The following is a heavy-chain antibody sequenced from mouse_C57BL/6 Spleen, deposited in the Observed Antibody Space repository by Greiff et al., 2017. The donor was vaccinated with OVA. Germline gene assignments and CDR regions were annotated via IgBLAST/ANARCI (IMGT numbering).Heavy chain of an antibody. D-gene: IGHD1-1*01. CDR2: INPNNGGT. Sequence: EVKLMESGPELVKPGASVKIPCKASGYTFTDYNMDWVKQSHGKSLEWIGDINPNNGGTIYNQKFKGKATLTVDKSSSTAYMELRSLTSEDTAVYYCARGGTVVATDYAMDYWGQGTSVTVSS. CDR3: ARGGTVVATDYAMDY. CDR1: GYTFTDYN. V-gene: IGHV1-18*01. J-gene: IGHJ4*01.